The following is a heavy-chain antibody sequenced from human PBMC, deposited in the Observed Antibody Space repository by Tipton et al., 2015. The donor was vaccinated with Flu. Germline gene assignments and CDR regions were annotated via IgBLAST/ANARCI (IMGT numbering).Heavy chain of an antibody. CDR1: GGSISSYY. CDR3: ARELPEMATIVFDY. CDR2: IYTSGST. Sequence: TLSLTCTVSGGSISSYYWSWIRQPAGKGLEWIGRIYTSGSTNYKPSLKSRVTMSVDTSKNQFSLKLSSVTAADTAVYYCARELPEMATIVFDYWGQGTLVTVSS. V-gene: IGHV4-4*07. D-gene: IGHD5-24*01. J-gene: IGHJ4*02.